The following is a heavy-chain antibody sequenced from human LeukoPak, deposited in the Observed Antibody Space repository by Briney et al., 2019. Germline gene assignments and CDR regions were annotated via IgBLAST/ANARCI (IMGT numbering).Heavy chain of an antibody. Sequence: PGGSLRLSCAASGFTFSTYGMTWVRQAPGKGLEWVSGITSGGRTYYADSVKGRFTVTRDNSRNTLHLQMNSLRVEDTGVYYCAKGDAWGRFYHWGQGTLVTVSS. CDR1: GFTFSTYG. V-gene: IGHV3-23*01. CDR3: AKGDAWGRFYH. D-gene: IGHD2-21*01. CDR2: ITSGGRT. J-gene: IGHJ1*01.